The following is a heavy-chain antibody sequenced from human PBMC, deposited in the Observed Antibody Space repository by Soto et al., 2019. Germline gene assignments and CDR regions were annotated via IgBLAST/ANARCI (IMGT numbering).Heavy chain of an antibody. CDR2: ISGSGSHT. Sequence: GGSLRLSCAASGLTFSNYAMSWVRQAPGKGLQWVAAISGSGSHTYYVDSLKDRFTVSRDNSKNTIFLQMNSLRDEDTALYYCAKHMAYTSRWLVYWGQGTLFTAS. CDR1: GLTFSNYA. V-gene: IGHV3-23*01. D-gene: IGHD6-13*01. CDR3: AKHMAYTSRWLVY. J-gene: IGHJ4*02.